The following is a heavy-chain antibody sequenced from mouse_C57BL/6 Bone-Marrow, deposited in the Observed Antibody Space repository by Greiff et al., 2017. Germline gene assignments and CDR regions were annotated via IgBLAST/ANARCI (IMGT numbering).Heavy chain of an antibody. J-gene: IGHJ4*01. CDR1: GYTFTSYW. D-gene: IGHD2-3*01. Sequence: QVQLQQPGAELVRPGTSVKLSCKASGYTFTSYWMHWVKQRPGQGLEWIGVIDPSDSYTNYNQKFKGKATLTVDTSSSTAYMQLSSLTSEDSAVYYCARSLIYDGYAMDYWGQGTSVTVSS. V-gene: IGHV1-59*01. CDR2: IDPSDSYT. CDR3: ARSLIYDGYAMDY.